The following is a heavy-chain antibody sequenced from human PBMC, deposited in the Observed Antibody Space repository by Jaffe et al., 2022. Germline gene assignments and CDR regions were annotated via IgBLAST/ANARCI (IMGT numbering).Heavy chain of an antibody. CDR3: ARGGGHYYGSGSYYNGNY. Sequence: QVQLQESGPGLVKPSQTLSLTCTVSGGSISSGSYYWSWIRQPAGKGLEWIGRIYTSGSTNYNPSLKSRVTISVDTSKNQFSLKLSSVTAADTAVYYCARGGGHYYGSGSYYNGNYWGQGTLVTVSS. V-gene: IGHV4-61*02. J-gene: IGHJ4*02. CDR1: GGSISSGSYY. D-gene: IGHD3-10*01. CDR2: IYTSGST.